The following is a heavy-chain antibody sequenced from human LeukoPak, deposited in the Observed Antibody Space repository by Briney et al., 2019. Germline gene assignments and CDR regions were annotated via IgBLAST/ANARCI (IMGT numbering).Heavy chain of an antibody. Sequence: GGSLRLSCAASGFIFSQYSMNWVRQAPGKGLEWVATVSGSGDRMYHADSVKGRFTISRDNSKNTIYLQMNSLRAEDTALYYCAKAAAAPGFDFWGQGTLVTVSS. D-gene: IGHD6-13*01. V-gene: IGHV3-23*01. CDR1: GFIFSQYS. CDR2: VSGSGDRM. CDR3: AKAAAAPGFDF. J-gene: IGHJ4*02.